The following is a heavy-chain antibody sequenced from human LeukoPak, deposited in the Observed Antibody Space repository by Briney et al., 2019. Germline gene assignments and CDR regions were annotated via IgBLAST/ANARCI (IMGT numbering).Heavy chain of an antibody. Sequence: PGGSLRLSCAASGSTFSSYCMSWVRQAPGKGLEWVSAISGSGGSTYYADSVKGRFTISRDNSKNTLYLQMNSLRAEDTAVYYCAEDQKQWRCSDYWGQGTLVTVSS. CDR3: AEDQKQWRCSDY. CDR1: GSTFSSYC. CDR2: ISGSGGST. D-gene: IGHD6-19*01. V-gene: IGHV3-23*01. J-gene: IGHJ4*02.